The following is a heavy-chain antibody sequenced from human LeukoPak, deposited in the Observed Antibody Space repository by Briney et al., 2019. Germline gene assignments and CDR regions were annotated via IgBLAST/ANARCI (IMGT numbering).Heavy chain of an antibody. Sequence: ASVKVSCKASGYTFTSYDINWVRQATGQGLEWMGWMNPNSGNTGYAQKFQGRVTITRNTSISTAYMELSSLRSEDTAAYYCARMVYDSSGYYQDYWGQGTLVTVSS. CDR1: GYTFTSYD. D-gene: IGHD3-22*01. CDR3: ARMVYDSSGYYQDY. J-gene: IGHJ4*02. V-gene: IGHV1-8*03. CDR2: MNPNSGNT.